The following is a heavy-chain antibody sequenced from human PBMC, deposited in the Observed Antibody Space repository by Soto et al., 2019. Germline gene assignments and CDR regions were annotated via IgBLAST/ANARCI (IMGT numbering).Heavy chain of an antibody. D-gene: IGHD6-6*01. V-gene: IGHV1-8*01. J-gene: IGHJ5*02. CDR3: ARGPEALWIAARPSPSRGFDP. CDR2: KNPNSSNT. CDR1: GYTFTSYD. Sequence: QVQLVQSGAEVKKPGDSVKVACKASGYTFTSYDINWVRQATGQGLEWMGWKNPNSSNTGYAQKFQGRVTMTRNTSISTAYMELSSLRSEDTAVYYCARGPEALWIAARPSPSRGFDPWGQGTLVTVSS.